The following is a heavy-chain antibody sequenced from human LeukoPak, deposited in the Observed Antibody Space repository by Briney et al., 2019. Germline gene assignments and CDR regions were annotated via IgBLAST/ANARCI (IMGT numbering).Heavy chain of an antibody. CDR1: GGSISSYY. D-gene: IGHD3-22*01. V-gene: IGHV4-59*01. Sequence: TSETLSLTCTVSGGSISSYYWSWIRQPPGKGLEWIGYIYYSGSTNYNPSLKSRVTISVDTSKNQFSLKLSSVTAADTAVYYCARDYYDSSGYRLDAFDTWGQGTMVTVSS. J-gene: IGHJ3*02. CDR3: ARDYYDSSGYRLDAFDT. CDR2: IYYSGST.